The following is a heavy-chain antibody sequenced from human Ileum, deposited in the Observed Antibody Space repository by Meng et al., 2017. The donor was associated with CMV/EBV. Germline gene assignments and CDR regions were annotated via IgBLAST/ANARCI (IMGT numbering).Heavy chain of an antibody. CDR3: ARVNYGGFDY. CDR2: INPSGGST. V-gene: IGHV1-46*01. D-gene: IGHD4-23*01. J-gene: IGHJ4*02. Sequence: NGSGKASRYTFTSFYMRWVRQAPGQGLEWMGIINPSGGSTSYAQKFQGRVTMTRDTSTSTVYMELSSLRSEDTAVYYCARVNYGGFDYWGQGTLVTVSS. CDR1: RYTFTSFY.